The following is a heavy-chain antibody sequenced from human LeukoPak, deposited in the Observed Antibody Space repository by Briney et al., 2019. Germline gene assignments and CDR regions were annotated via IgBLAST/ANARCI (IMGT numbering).Heavy chain of an antibody. CDR3: ARDQWFGELAGYYYGMDV. Sequence: SQTLSLTCTVSGGSISTSNYYWSWVRQHPGKGLEWIGYIYYSGSTNYNPSLKSRVTISVDTSKNQFSLKLSSVTAADTAVYYCARDQWFGELAGYYYGMDVWGQGTTVTVSS. CDR1: GGSISTSNYY. J-gene: IGHJ6*02. D-gene: IGHD3-10*01. CDR2: IYYSGST. V-gene: IGHV4-31*03.